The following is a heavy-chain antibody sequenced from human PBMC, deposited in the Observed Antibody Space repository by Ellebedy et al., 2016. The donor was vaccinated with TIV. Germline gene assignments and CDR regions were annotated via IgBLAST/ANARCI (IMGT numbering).Heavy chain of an antibody. CDR2: IYHSGSS. V-gene: IGHV4-30-2*01. D-gene: IGHD4-17*01. Sequence: LRLSCAVSGGSISSGGYSWSWIRQPPGKGLEWIGYIYHSGSSYYNPSLKSRVSISIDRSKSQFSLKLSSVTAADTAVYYCASYYDDSYFDYWGQGALVTVSP. CDR1: GGSISSGGYS. J-gene: IGHJ4*02. CDR3: ASYYDDSYFDY.